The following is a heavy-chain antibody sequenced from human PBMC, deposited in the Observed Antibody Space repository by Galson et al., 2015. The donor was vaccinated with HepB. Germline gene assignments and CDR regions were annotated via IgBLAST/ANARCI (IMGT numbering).Heavy chain of an antibody. V-gene: IGHV3-21*01. J-gene: IGHJ4*02. Sequence: SLRLSCAGSGFTFNDYSMNWVRQAPGKGLEWVSSISTSGTYVYYSDSLKGRFTISRDNGKQSVYLDMYSLRAEDTAVYYCARDLEAKGFGAAGFQFWGQGSLVIVSS. D-gene: IGHD6-13*01. CDR2: ISTSGTYV. CDR3: ARDLEAKGFGAAGFQF. CDR1: GFTFNDYS.